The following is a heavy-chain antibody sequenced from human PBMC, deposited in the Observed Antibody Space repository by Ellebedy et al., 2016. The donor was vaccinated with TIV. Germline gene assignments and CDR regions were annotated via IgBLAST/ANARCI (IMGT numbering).Heavy chain of an antibody. D-gene: IGHD5-18*01. CDR3: ARGGYSYGYADY. Sequence: GESLKISCAASGFTFSSYAMHWVRQAPGKGLEWVAVISYDGSNKYYADSVKGRFTISRDNSKNTLYLQMNSLRAEDTAVYYCARGGYSYGYADYWGQGTLVTVSS. CDR1: GFTFSSYA. V-gene: IGHV3-30-3*01. CDR2: ISYDGSNK. J-gene: IGHJ4*02.